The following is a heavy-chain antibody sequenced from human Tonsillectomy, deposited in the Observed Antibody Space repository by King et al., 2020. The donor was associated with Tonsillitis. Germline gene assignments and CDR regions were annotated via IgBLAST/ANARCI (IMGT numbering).Heavy chain of an antibody. CDR1: GFTFDDYA. D-gene: IGHD3-10*01. J-gene: IGHJ3*02. CDR3: AKVAGGGSGSYYDAFDI. V-gene: IGHV3-9*01. CDR2: ISWNSGSI. Sequence: EVQLVESGGGLVQPGRSLRLSCAASGFTFDDYATHWVRQAPGKGLEWVSGISWNSGSIGYADSVKGRFTISSDNAKNSLYLQMNSLRAEDTALYYCAKVAGGGSGSYYDAFDIWGQGTMVTVSS.